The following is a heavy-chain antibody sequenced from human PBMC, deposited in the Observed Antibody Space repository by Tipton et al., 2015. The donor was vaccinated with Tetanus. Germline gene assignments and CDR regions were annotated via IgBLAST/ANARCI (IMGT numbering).Heavy chain of an antibody. CDR1: GVSMIDSY. V-gene: IGHV4-4*07. D-gene: IGHD3-16*01. Sequence: TLSLTCTVSGVSMIDSYWNWIRQPAGKGLEWIGRIYSSGTTNYDPSLRGRVTMSIDTSKNRFSLKLDSVTAADTAIYYCARALKQGANWFDPRGQGTLVTVSS. CDR2: IYSSGTT. J-gene: IGHJ5*02. CDR3: ARALKQGANWFDP.